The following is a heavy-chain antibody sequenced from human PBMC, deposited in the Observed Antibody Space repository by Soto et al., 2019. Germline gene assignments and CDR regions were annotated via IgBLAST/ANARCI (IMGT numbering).Heavy chain of an antibody. J-gene: IGHJ6*03. CDR1: GFTFSNAW. Sequence: GGSLRLSCAASGFTFSNAWMSWVRQAPGKGLEWVGRIKSKTDGGTTDYAAPVKGRFTISRDDSKNTLYLQMNSLKTEDTAVYYCTTIVVVPAAIGPLYYYYYMDVWGKGTTVTVSS. D-gene: IGHD2-2*01. CDR3: TTIVVVPAAIGPLYYYYYMDV. CDR2: IKSKTDGGTT. V-gene: IGHV3-15*01.